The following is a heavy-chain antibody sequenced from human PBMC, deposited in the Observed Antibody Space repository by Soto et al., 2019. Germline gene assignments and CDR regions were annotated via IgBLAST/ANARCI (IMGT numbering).Heavy chain of an antibody. CDR2: INHSGSA. D-gene: IGHD2-15*01. CDR3: ARGWRGSGSYKPPFGY. Sequence: SETRSLTCAVYGGSFSGHYWTWIRQPPGKGLEWIGEINHSGSANYNPSLKSRVAISVDTSKNQFSLKLSSVTAADTVVYYCARGWRGSGSYKPPFGYWGQGTLVTVSS. J-gene: IGHJ4*02. CDR1: GGSFSGHY. V-gene: IGHV4-34*01.